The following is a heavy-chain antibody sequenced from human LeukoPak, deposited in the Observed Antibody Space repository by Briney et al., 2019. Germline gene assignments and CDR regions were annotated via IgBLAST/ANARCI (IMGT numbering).Heavy chain of an antibody. V-gene: IGHV1-18*01. J-gene: IGHJ4*02. CDR3: ARGASSYYDSSDYFDY. CDR1: GYSFVSYG. CDR2: ISVYNGNT. D-gene: IGHD3-22*01. Sequence: ASVKVSCKASGYSFVSYGISWVRQAPGQGPEWMGWISVYNGNTNYAQKLQGRVTMTTDTSTSTAYMELRSLRSDDTAVYYCARGASSYYDSSDYFDYWGPGTLVTVSP.